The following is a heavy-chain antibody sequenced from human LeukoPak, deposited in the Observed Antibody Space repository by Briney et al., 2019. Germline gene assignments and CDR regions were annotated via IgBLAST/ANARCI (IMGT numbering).Heavy chain of an antibody. CDR3: ARSAARYFDY. CDR1: GFTFSSYA. J-gene: IGHJ4*02. D-gene: IGHD6-6*01. Sequence: GGSLRLSCAASGFTFSSYAMNWVRQAPGKGLEWVSALNGDNTYYADSVKGRFTVSRDNSKNTLYLQMNSLRAEDTAVYYCARSAARYFDYWGQGTLVTVSS. CDR2: LNGDNT. V-gene: IGHV3-23*01.